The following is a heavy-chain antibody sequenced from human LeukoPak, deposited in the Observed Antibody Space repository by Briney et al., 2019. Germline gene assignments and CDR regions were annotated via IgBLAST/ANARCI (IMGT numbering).Heavy chain of an antibody. J-gene: IGHJ6*03. CDR3: ARTGSRSNYYDSSGYSVPPYYYYYYYMDV. V-gene: IGHV1-69*05. CDR2: IIPIFGTA. Sequence: EASVKVSCKASGGTFGSYAISWVRQAPGQGLEWMGGIIPIFGTANYAQKFQGRVTITTDESTSTAYMELSSLRSEDTAVYYCARTGSRSNYYDSSGYSVPPYYYYYYYMDVWGKGTTVTVSS. D-gene: IGHD3-22*01. CDR1: GGTFGSYA.